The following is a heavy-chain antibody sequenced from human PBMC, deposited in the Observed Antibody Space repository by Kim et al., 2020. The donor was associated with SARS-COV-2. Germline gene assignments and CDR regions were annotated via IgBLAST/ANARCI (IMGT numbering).Heavy chain of an antibody. D-gene: IGHD5-18*01. Sequence: ASVKVSCTASGYTFINYSIHWVRQAPGQGLEWMGIINPSGSVTTYSQKFQGRATMTSDTSTSTVYMELSSLKSDDTAVYYCARRRRDTQMPYDSFDIWGQGTRVTVSS. CDR3: ARRRRDTQMPYDSFDI. CDR2: INPSGSVT. CDR1: GYTFINYS. J-gene: IGHJ3*02. V-gene: IGHV1-46*01.